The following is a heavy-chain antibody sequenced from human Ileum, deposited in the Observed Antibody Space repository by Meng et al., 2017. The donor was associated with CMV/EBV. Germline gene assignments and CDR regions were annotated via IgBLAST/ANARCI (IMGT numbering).Heavy chain of an antibody. CDR2: IYYTGST. V-gene: IGHV4-59*01. CDR1: GDSITNYF. CDR3: ARNQNQTFFYGADV. J-gene: IGHJ6*02. D-gene: IGHD1-14*01. Sequence: SETLSLTCTVSGDSITNYFWSWIRQPPGEGLEWIGFIYYTGSTNYNPSLKSRLTISFDTSKNQFSLRLTSVTTADMAVYYCARNQNQTFFYGADVWGQGTTVTVSS.